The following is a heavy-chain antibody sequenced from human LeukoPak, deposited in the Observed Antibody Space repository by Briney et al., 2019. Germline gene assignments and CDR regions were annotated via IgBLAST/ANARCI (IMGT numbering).Heavy chain of an antibody. CDR1: GFTFSSYA. Sequence: PGGSLRVSCAASGFTFSSYAMNWVRQAPGKGLQWVSALSGSGLSKYYADSVRGRFTISRDNSKNTLYLQMNSLRAEDTAIYYCAKGFSPSSSWTFDYWGQGTLVTVSS. CDR2: LSGSGLSK. V-gene: IGHV3-23*01. D-gene: IGHD6-13*01. J-gene: IGHJ4*02. CDR3: AKGFSPSSSWTFDY.